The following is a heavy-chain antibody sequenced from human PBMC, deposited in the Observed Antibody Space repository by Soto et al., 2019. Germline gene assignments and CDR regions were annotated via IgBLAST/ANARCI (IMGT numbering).Heavy chain of an antibody. Sequence: QVQLVQSGAEVKKPGASVKVSCKASGYTFTSYDINWVRQASGQGLEWMGWMNLNSGGRGYAQKFQGRVTMTRDTSKSTAYMALSSLRSDDTAMYCCARANGDFDYWGQGTLVTVSS. CDR2: MNLNSGGR. CDR3: ARANGDFDY. D-gene: IGHD4-17*01. V-gene: IGHV1-8*01. J-gene: IGHJ4*02. CDR1: GYTFTSYD.